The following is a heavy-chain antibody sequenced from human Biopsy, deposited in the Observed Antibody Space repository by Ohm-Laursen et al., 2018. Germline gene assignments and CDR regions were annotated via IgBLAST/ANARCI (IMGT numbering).Heavy chain of an antibody. Sequence: SVKVSCKASGNTFATYHIHWVRQAPGQGLEWMGVISPSGATTSFSQKFQGRITMTRDTSTGTVYMDLNSLGSEDKAVYYCARAGVGTDGKDSQFYGMDVWGPGTTVTVSS. CDR1: GNTFATYH. CDR2: ISPSGATT. J-gene: IGHJ6*02. V-gene: IGHV1-46*01. D-gene: IGHD1/OR15-1a*01. CDR3: ARAGVGTDGKDSQFYGMDV.